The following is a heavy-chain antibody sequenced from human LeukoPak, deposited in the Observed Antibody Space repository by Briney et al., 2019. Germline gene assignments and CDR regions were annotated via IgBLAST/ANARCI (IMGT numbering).Heavy chain of an antibody. CDR2: INHSGST. V-gene: IGHV4-34*01. D-gene: IGHD3-9*01. CDR3: ARGARYFDWLLYNAFDI. Sequence: PSETLSLTCAVYGGSFSGYYWSWIRQPQGKGLEWIGEINHSGSTNYNPSLKSRVTISVDTSKNQFSLKLSSVTAADTAVYYCARGARYFDWLLYNAFDIWGQGTMVTVSS. CDR1: GGSFSGYY. J-gene: IGHJ3*02.